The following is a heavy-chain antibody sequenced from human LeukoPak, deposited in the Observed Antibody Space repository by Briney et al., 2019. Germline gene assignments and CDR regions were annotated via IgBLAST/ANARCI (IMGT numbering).Heavy chain of an antibody. J-gene: IGHJ3*02. D-gene: IGHD3-3*01. CDR2: INHSGST. V-gene: IGHV4-34*01. CDR3: ARDPRAYDFDAFDI. CDR1: GGSFSGYY. Sequence: SETLSLTCAVYGGSFSGYYWSWIRQPPGKGLEWIGEINHSGSTNYNPSLKSRVTISVDTSKNQFSLKLSSVTAADTAVYYCARDPRAYDFDAFDIWGQGTMVTVSS.